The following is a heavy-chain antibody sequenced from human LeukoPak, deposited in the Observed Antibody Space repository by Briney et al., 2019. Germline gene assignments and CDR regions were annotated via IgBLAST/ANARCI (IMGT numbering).Heavy chain of an antibody. Sequence: GGSLRLSCAASGFTFSRYAMNWVRQAPGKGLEWVSYISTGGDNKFYADSLKGRFTVSRDNAKNSLFLQMDSLRAEDTAVYYCARSFCTSATCSKGRYYYVMDVWGQGTTVTV. J-gene: IGHJ6*02. D-gene: IGHD2-8*01. V-gene: IGHV3-21*01. CDR3: ARSFCTSATCSKGRYYYVMDV. CDR2: ISTGGDNK. CDR1: GFTFSRYA.